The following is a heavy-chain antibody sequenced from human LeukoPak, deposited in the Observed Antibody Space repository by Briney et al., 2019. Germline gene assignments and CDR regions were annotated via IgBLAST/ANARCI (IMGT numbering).Heavy chain of an antibody. CDR1: GFTFSSYA. V-gene: IGHV3-23*01. D-gene: IGHD3-22*01. CDR2: ISGSGGST. CDR3: AKESMIVVVTNWFDP. Sequence: GASLRLSCAASGFTFSSYAMSWVRQAPGKGLEWVSAISGSGGSTYYADSVKGQFTISRDNSKNTLYLQMNSLRAEDTAVYYCAKESMIVVVTNWFDPWGQGTLVTVSS. J-gene: IGHJ5*02.